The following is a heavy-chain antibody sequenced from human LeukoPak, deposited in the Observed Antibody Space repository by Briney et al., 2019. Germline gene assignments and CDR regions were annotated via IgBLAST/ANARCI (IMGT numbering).Heavy chain of an antibody. Sequence: SETLSLTCTVSGGSISSYYWSWIRQPPGKGLEWIGYIYYSGSTNYNPSLKSRVTISVDTSKNQFSLKLSSVTAADMAVYYCARDEGASDAFDIWGQGTMVTVSS. V-gene: IGHV4-59*01. J-gene: IGHJ3*02. CDR1: GGSISSYY. CDR3: ARDEGASDAFDI. CDR2: IYYSGST.